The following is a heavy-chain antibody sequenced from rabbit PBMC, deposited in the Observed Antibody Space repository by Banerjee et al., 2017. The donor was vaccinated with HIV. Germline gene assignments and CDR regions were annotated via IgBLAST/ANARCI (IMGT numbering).Heavy chain of an antibody. CDR2: IDTGSGYT. Sequence: QSLEESGGDLVKPGASLTLTCTASGFSFSSGYYMYWVRQAPGKGLEWIGCIDTGSGYTVYASWAKGRFTNSKTSSTTVTLQMTSLTAADTATYFCARGYDDKRGYNLWGPGTLVTVS. V-gene: IGHV1S40*01. J-gene: IGHJ4*01. CDR3: ARGYDDKRGYNL. D-gene: IGHD1-1*01. CDR1: GFSFSSGYY.